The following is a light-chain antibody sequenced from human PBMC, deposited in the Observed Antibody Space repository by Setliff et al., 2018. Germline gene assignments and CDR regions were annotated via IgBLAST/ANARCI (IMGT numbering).Light chain of an antibody. CDR2: SND. J-gene: IGLJ1*01. V-gene: IGLV1-44*01. CDR1: SSNIGSNA. Sequence: SVLTQPPSASGTPGQRVTISCSGSSSNIGSNAVNWYQQLPGTAPKVLIYSNDQRPSGVPDRFSGSKSGNTASLTISGLQAEDEADYYCSSYTSSSTYVFGTGTKVTVL. CDR3: SSYTSSSTYV.